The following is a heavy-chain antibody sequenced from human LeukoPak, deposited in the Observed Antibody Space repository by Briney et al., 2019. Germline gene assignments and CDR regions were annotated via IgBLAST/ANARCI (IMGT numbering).Heavy chain of an antibody. J-gene: IGHJ4*02. CDR2: ISGSGGST. CDR1: GFTFSSYA. V-gene: IGHV3-23*01. D-gene: IGHD6-13*01. CDR3: GTGYSSSWYWVY. Sequence: GGSLRLSCAASGFTFSSYAMSWVRQAPGKGLEWVTAISGSGGSTYYADSVKGRFTISRDNSKNTPYLQMNSLRAEDTAVYYCGTGYSSSWYWVYWGQGTLVTVSS.